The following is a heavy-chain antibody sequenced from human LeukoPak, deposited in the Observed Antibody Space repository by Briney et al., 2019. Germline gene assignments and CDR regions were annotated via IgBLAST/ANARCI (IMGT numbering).Heavy chain of an antibody. Sequence: GGPLRLSCAASGFTFDDYGMSWVRQAPGKGLEWVSGINWNGGSTGYADSVKGRFTISRDNSKNTLFLQMHSLRAEDTAVYYCAKAPRIRNYYYYYYMDVWGKGTTVTISS. CDR2: INWNGGST. CDR3: AKAPRIRNYYYYYYMDV. CDR1: GFTFDDYG. J-gene: IGHJ6*03. V-gene: IGHV3-20*04. D-gene: IGHD2-15*01.